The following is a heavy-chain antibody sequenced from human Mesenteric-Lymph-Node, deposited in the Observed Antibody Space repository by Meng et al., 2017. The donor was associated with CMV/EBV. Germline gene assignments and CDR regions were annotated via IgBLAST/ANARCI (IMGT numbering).Heavy chain of an antibody. CDR1: GYTFTTYD. Sequence: ASVKVSCKASGYTFTTYDINWVRQAAGQGLEWMGWMNPNSGGTNYAQKFQGRVTMTRDTSISTAYMELSRLRSDDTAVYYCASAAGYHHPVLMVYAMYYYYGMDVWGQGTTVTVSS. J-gene: IGHJ6*02. D-gene: IGHD2-8*01. V-gene: IGHV1-2*02. CDR2: MNPNSGGT. CDR3: ASAAGYHHPVLMVYAMYYYYGMDV.